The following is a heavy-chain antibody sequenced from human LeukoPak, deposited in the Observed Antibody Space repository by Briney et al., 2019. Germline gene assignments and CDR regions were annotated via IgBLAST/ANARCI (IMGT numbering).Heavy chain of an antibody. CDR2: MNPNSGNT. CDR3: ARGPGDYYYYYGMDV. CDR1: GYTFTSYD. V-gene: IGHV1-8*01. J-gene: IGHJ6*02. D-gene: IGHD7-27*01. Sequence: ASVKVSCKASGYTFTSYDINWVRQATGQGLEWMGWMNPNSGNTGYAQKCQGRVTMTRNTSISTAYMELSSLRSEDTAVYYCARGPGDYYYYYGMDVWGQGTTVTVSS.